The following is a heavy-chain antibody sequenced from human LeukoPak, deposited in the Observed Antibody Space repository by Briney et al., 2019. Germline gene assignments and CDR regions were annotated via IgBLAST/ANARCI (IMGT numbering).Heavy chain of an antibody. V-gene: IGHV3-23*01. CDR1: GFTCSSYA. CDR3: AKDRPYSSGWYGSIDY. CDR2: ISGSGGST. J-gene: IGHJ4*02. D-gene: IGHD6-19*01. Sequence: PGGSLRLSCAASGFTCSSYAMSWVRQAPGKGLEWVSAISGSGGSTYYADSVKGRFTISRDNSKNTLYLQMNSLRAEDTAVYYCAKDRPYSSGWYGSIDYWGQGTLVTVSS.